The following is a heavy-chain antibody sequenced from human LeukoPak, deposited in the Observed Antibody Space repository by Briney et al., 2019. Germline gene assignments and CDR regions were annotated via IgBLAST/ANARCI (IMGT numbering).Heavy chain of an antibody. Sequence: SETLSLTCTVSGGCLNNYYWTWIRQPPGKGLEWIGYIYYSGSTNYNPSLKSRVTISVDTSKNQFSLKLSSVTAADTAVYYCARHYSGRYWLDWGQGTLVTVTS. V-gene: IGHV4-59*08. CDR2: IYYSGST. D-gene: IGHD1-26*01. CDR3: ARHYSGRYWLD. J-gene: IGHJ4*02. CDR1: GGCLNNYY.